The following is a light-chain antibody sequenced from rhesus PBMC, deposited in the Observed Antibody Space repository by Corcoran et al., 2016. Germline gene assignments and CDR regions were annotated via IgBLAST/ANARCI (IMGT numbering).Light chain of an antibody. Sequence: DIQMTQSPSSLSASVGDTVTITCRASQSISSWLDWSQQKPGKAPKLLIFKASSLQRGVPSRFSGSGSGTDFTLTISSLQPEDFATYYCLHYSSSPYSFGQGTQVEIK. CDR3: LHYSSSPYS. CDR2: KAS. CDR1: QSISSW. V-gene: IGKV1-22*01. J-gene: IGKJ2*01.